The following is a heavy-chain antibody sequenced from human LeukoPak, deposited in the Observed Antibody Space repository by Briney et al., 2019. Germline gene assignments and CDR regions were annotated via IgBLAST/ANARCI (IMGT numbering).Heavy chain of an antibody. D-gene: IGHD3-22*01. J-gene: IGHJ4*02. CDR2: IRYDGSNK. Sequence: GGSLRLSCAASGFTFSSYGMHWGRPAPGKGLGWVGFIRYDGSNKYYADSVKGRFTISRDNSKNTLYLQMNSLRAEDTAVYYCAKDPNPLDSSGYYNYFDYWGQGTLVTVSS. V-gene: IGHV3-30*02. CDR1: GFTFSSYG. CDR3: AKDPNPLDSSGYYNYFDY.